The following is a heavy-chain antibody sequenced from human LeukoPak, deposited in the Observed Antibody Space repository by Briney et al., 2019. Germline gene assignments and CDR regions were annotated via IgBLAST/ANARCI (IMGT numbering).Heavy chain of an antibody. V-gene: IGHV1-2*02. CDR3: ARGVYSGGYAFDP. CDR1: GYTFTGYY. Sequence: ASVKVSCKASGYTFTGYYIHWVRHAPGQGLEWVGWNGGTNYAQNLQGRVTMTRDTSTSTAYMELSSLRSDDTAVYYCARGVYSGGYAFDPWGQGTLVTVSS. J-gene: IGHJ5*02. D-gene: IGHD5-12*01. CDR2: NGGT.